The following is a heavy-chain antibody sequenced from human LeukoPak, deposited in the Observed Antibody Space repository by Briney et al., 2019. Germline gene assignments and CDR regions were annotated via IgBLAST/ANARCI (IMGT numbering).Heavy chain of an antibody. Sequence: PSETLSLTCTVSGGSVSSGSYYWSWIRQPPGKGLEWIGYIYYSGSTNYNPSLKSRVTISVDTSKNQFSLKLSSVTAADTAVYYCARYDTYYWPYWGQGTLVTVSS. CDR3: ARYDTYYWPY. J-gene: IGHJ4*02. CDR2: IYYSGST. CDR1: GGSVSSGSYY. D-gene: IGHD3-10*01. V-gene: IGHV4-61*01.